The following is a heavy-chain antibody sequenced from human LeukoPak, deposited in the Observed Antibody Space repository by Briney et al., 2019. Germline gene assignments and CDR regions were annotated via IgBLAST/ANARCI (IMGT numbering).Heavy chain of an antibody. V-gene: IGHV1-69*06. CDR1: VGTLSSYA. CDR3: ARPLVGANLPSHAFYI. J-gene: IGHJ3*02. Sequence: SVKVSRTASVGTLSSYAISWVRQAPGQGLGWRGGIIPIFGTANYAQKCQGRVTITADKPTSTAYMKLSSLRSEDTAVYYCARPLVGANLPSHAFYIWGQGTMVTVSS. D-gene: IGHD1-26*01. CDR2: IIPIFGTA.